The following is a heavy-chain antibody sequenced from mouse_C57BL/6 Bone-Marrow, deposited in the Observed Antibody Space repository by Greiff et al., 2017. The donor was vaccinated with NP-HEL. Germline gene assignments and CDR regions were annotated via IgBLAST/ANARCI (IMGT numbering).Heavy chain of an antibody. Sequence: QVQLQQPGAELVMPGASVKLSCKASGYTFTSYWMHWVKQRPGQGLEWIGEIDPSDSYTNYNQKFKGKSTLTVDKSSSSAYMQLSSLTSEDSAVYDCARFDGYYGYYFDYWGQGTTLTVSA. CDR3: ARFDGYYGYYFDY. D-gene: IGHD2-3*01. CDR2: IDPSDSYT. J-gene: IGHJ2*01. CDR1: GYTFTSYW. V-gene: IGHV1-69*01.